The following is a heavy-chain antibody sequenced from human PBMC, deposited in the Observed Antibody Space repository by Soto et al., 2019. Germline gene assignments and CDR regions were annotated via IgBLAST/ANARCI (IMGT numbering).Heavy chain of an antibody. D-gene: IGHD6-19*01. V-gene: IGHV1-18*01. Sequence: QVQLVQSGAEVKKPGASVKVSCKGSGYTFSTYAIAWVRQAPGQGLEWMAWISAYSGDTNYAPKVQGRATLTTDTSTTTAYLELRSLTSPDSAVYYCARAGSGFLPFDSWGQGTLVTVSS. J-gene: IGHJ4*02. CDR3: ARAGSGFLPFDS. CDR1: GYTFSTYA. CDR2: ISAYSGDT.